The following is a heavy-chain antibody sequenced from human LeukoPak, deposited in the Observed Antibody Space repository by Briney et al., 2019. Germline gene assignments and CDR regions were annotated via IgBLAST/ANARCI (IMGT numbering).Heavy chain of an antibody. J-gene: IGHJ4*02. CDR3: SKAMTASTYYFDS. D-gene: IGHD2-21*02. Sequence: GGSLPLSCAASGLTFSSNALNWVGQAPGKGLEWVAVISVSDGSTYYADSVKGRFTISRDNSKNTLYLQMNGLRAEDTAIYYCSKAMTASTYYFDSWGQGTLVTVSS. V-gene: IGHV3-23*01. CDR1: GLTFSSNA. CDR2: ISVSDGST.